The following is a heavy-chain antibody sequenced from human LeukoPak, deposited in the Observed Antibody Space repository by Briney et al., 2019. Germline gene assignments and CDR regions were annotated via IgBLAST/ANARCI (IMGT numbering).Heavy chain of an antibody. CDR3: ARVRRWFGEAGDQYYMDV. CDR2: IYSGGST. Sequence: GGSLRLSCAASEFSVGSNYMTWVRQAPGKGLEWVSLIYSGGSTYYADSVKGRFTISRDNSKNTLYLQMNSLRAEDTAVYYCARVRRWFGEAGDQYYMDVWGKGTTVTISS. D-gene: IGHD3-10*01. CDR1: EFSVGSNY. J-gene: IGHJ6*03. V-gene: IGHV3-66*01.